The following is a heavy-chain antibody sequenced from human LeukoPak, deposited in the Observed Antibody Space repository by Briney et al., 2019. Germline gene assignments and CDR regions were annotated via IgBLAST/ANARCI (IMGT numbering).Heavy chain of an antibody. CDR1: GGSISSGGYY. J-gene: IGHJ4*02. CDR3: ARGSVVPATLFDY. CDR2: IYYSGST. Sequence: PSETLSLTCPVSGGSISSGGYYWSWIRQHPGKGLEWIGYIYYSGSTYYNPSLKSRVTISVDTSKNQFSLKLSSVTAADTAVYYCARGSVVPATLFDYWGQGTLVTVSS. D-gene: IGHD2-2*01. V-gene: IGHV4-31*03.